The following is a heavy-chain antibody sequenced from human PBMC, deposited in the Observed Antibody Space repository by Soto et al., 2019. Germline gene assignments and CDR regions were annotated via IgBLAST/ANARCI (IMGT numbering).Heavy chain of an antibody. CDR2: TYYRFKWYN. CDR1: GDSVSSNSAA. J-gene: IGHJ3*02. CDR3: ARIFSGWYVRPDAFDI. V-gene: IGHV6-1*01. Sequence: SQTLSLTCAISGDSVSSNSAAWKWIRQSPSRGLEWLGRTYYRFKWYNDYAVSVKNRITINPDTSKNQFSLQVHSVNPVDTAVYYCARIFSGWYVRPDAFDIWGPGTMDTVSS. D-gene: IGHD6-19*01.